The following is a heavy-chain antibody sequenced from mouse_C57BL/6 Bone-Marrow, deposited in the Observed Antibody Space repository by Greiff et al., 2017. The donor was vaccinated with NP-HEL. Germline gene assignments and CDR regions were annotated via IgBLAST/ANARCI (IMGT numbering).Heavy chain of an antibody. CDR3: AREYGSSSFAY. CDR2: INPGSGGT. V-gene: IGHV1-54*01. D-gene: IGHD1-1*01. Sequence: VKLMESGAELVRPGTSVKVSCKASGYAFTNYLIEWVKQRPGQGLEWIGVINPGSGGTNYNEKFKGKATLTADKSSSTAYMQLSSLTSEDSAVYFCAREYGSSSFAYWGQGTLVTVSA. J-gene: IGHJ3*01. CDR1: GYAFTNYL.